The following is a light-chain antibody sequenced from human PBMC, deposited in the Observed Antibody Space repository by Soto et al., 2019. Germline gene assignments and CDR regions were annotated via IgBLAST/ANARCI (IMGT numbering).Light chain of an antibody. CDR3: QSFDRRLSAL. Sequence: QSVLTQPPSVSGAPGQRVTISCTGSSSNIGAGYDVHWYQQLPGTAPKLLIYGNSNRPSGVPDRFSGSKSGTSASLAITGLQAEGGAGYYCQSFDRRLSALFGGGTKLTVL. CDR2: GNS. CDR1: SSNIGAGYD. J-gene: IGLJ3*02. V-gene: IGLV1-40*01.